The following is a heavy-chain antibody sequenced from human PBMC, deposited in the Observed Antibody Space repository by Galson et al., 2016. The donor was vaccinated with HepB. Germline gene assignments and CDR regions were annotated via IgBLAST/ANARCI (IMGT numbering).Heavy chain of an antibody. CDR2: TSDKARSYTT. CDR1: GFTFSDYY. V-gene: IGHV3-72*01. CDR3: LGFRY. Sequence: SLRLSCATSGFTFSDYYMDWIRQAPGEGLEWIGRTSDKARSYTTEYAASVKGRFTISRDNSKKSMYLQMNSLRAEDTAVYYCLGFRYWGQGTLVTVSS. J-gene: IGHJ4*02.